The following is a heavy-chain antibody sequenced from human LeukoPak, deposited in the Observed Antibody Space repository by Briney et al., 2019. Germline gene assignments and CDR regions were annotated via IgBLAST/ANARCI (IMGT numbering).Heavy chain of an antibody. V-gene: IGHV3-23*01. CDR3: VKGHFYYYGSGRVLNPFDY. J-gene: IGHJ4*02. Sequence: GGSLRLSCAASGFTFSSYGMSWVRQAPGKGLEWVSAISGSGGSTYYADSVKGRFTISRDNSKNTLYLQMNSLRAEDTAVYYCVKGHFYYYGSGRVLNPFDYWGQGTLVTVSS. D-gene: IGHD3-10*01. CDR1: GFTFSSYG. CDR2: ISGSGGST.